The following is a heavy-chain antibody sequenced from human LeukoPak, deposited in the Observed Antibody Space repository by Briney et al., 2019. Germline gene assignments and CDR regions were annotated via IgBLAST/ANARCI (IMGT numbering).Heavy chain of an antibody. J-gene: IGHJ4*02. D-gene: IGHD3-3*01. Sequence: ASVKASCKASGGTFSSYAISWVRQAPGQGLEWMGGIIPIFGTANYAQKFQGRVTITADESTSTAYMELSSLRSEDTAVYYCATFTIFGVVIIGGFDYWGQGTLVTVSS. V-gene: IGHV1-69*13. CDR3: ATFTIFGVVIIGGFDY. CDR2: IIPIFGTA. CDR1: GGTFSSYA.